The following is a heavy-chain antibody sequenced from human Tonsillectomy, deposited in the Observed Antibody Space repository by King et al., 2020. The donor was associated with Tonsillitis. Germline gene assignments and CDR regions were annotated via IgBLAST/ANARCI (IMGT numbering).Heavy chain of an antibody. Sequence: VQLVESGGGLVQPGGSLRLSCAASGFTFSSYSMSWVRQAPGKGLEWVSGSSGSGGSPFYADSVRGRFTLPRDNSKNTLYLQMNSLRAEDTAVYYCAKESNNDYFQHWGQGTLVTVSS. V-gene: IGHV3-23*04. J-gene: IGHJ1*01. D-gene: IGHD1-1*01. CDR3: AKESNNDYFQH. CDR1: GFTFSSYS. CDR2: SSGSGGSP.